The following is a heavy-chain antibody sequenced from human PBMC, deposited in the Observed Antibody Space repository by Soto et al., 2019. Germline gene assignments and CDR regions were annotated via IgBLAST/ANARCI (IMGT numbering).Heavy chain of an antibody. CDR1: GLTFSNVW. J-gene: IGHJ4*02. CDR2: IKSNSDGETA. D-gene: IGHD5-18*01. CDR3: AITAMINRDSSTSFDY. V-gene: IGHV3-15*01. Sequence: EVQLVESGGGSVKPGGSLRLSCAASGLTFSNVWMTWVRQAPGKGLEWVGRIKSNSDGETADVAAPVKARFTISRDDSKNTVFLEMNSLKSEDTALYYCAITAMINRDSSTSFDYWGRGTRVTVSS.